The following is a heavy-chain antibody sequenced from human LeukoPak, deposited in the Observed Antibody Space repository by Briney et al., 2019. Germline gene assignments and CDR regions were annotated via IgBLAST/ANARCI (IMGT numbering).Heavy chain of an antibody. CDR3: ARDRSSDYDLIGFDV. Sequence: GESLKISCKGSGYNFTNYWIGWVRQMPGKGLELMGIIYPGDSDTRYSPSFQGQVTISADKSISTAYLQWSTLKASDTAMYYCARDRSSDYDLIGFDVWGQGAMVTVSS. CDR2: IYPGDSDT. CDR1: GYNFTNYW. D-gene: IGHD5-12*01. V-gene: IGHV5-51*01. J-gene: IGHJ3*01.